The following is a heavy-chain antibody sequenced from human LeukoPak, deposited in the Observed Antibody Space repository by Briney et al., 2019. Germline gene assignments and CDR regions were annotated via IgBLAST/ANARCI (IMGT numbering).Heavy chain of an antibody. CDR3: ARRGENGHWYFDL. CDR1: GGSISSDY. V-gene: IGHV4-59*08. D-gene: IGHD3-16*01. Sequence: SETLSLTCTVSGGSISSDYWNWIRQSPGKGLEWIGFIYYTGITNYNPSLKSRVTISLDTSKNQFSLRLYSVTAADTAVYYCARRGENGHWYFDLWGRGTLVAVSS. CDR2: IYYTGIT. J-gene: IGHJ2*01.